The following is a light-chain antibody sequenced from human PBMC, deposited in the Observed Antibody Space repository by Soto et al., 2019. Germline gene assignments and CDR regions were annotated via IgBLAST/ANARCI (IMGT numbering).Light chain of an antibody. CDR2: KAS. J-gene: IGKJ1*01. CDR3: QQYKRYWT. CDR1: QSISSW. V-gene: IGKV1-5*03. Sequence: DIQMTQSPSTLSASVGDRVTITCRASQSISSWLAWYQQKPGKAPKLLIYKASSLESGVPSRFSGSGSGTEFTLTISSLQPDEFATYYCQQYKRYWTFGQGTKVEIK.